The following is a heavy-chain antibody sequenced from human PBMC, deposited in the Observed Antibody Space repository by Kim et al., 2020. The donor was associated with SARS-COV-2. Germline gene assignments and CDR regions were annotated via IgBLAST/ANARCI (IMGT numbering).Heavy chain of an antibody. V-gene: IGHV3-64*01. J-gene: IGHJ4*02. Sequence: GGSLRLSCAASGFTFSSYAMHWVHQAPGKGLEYVSAISSNGGSTYYANSVKGRFTISRDNSKNTLYLQMGSLRAEDMAVYYCARAVGSGDKTKYYDFWSGYELSTFDYWGQGTLVTVSS. CDR3: ARAVGSGDKTKYYDFWSGYELSTFDY. D-gene: IGHD3-3*01. CDR2: ISSNGGST. CDR1: GFTFSSYA.